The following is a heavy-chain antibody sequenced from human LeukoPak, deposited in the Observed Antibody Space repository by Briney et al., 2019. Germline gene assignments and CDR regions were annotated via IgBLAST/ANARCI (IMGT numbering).Heavy chain of an antibody. CDR1: GGSISSSSYY. CDR3: ARYSSSWYQRPYYFDY. Sequence: SETLSLTCTVSGGSISSSSYYWGWIRQPPGKGLEWIGSIYYSGSTYYNPSLKSRVTISVDTSKNQFSLKLSSVTAADTAVYYCARYSSSWYQRPYYFDYWGQGTLVTVSS. J-gene: IGHJ4*02. V-gene: IGHV4-39*01. D-gene: IGHD6-13*01. CDR2: IYYSGST.